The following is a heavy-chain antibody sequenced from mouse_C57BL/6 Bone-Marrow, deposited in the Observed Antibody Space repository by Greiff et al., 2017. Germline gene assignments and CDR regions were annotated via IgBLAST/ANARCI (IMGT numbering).Heavy chain of an antibody. Sequence: QVQLQQPGAELVKPGASVKLSCKASGYTFTSYWMHWVKQRPGQGLEWIGMIHPNSGSTNYNEKFKSKATLTVDKSSSTAYMQLSSLTSEDSAVXYCARDYYGSNAMDYWGQGTSVTVSS. V-gene: IGHV1-64*01. CDR1: GYTFTSYW. J-gene: IGHJ4*01. CDR3: ARDYYGSNAMDY. D-gene: IGHD1-1*01. CDR2: IHPNSGST.